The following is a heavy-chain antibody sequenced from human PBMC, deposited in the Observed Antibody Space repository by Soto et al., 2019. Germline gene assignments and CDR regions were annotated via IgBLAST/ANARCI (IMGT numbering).Heavy chain of an antibody. CDR1: GFTFSLYA. J-gene: IGHJ3*02. Sequence: GGSLRLSCVASGFTFSLYAMAWVRQAPGKGLEWVSTIISTGDTYYADSARGRFTISRDNSKNTVYLQMNSLRAEDTALYYCAKVYGNFYHAFPIWGQGAMVTVSS. V-gene: IGHV3-23*01. D-gene: IGHD4-17*01. CDR2: IISTGDT. CDR3: AKVYGNFYHAFPI.